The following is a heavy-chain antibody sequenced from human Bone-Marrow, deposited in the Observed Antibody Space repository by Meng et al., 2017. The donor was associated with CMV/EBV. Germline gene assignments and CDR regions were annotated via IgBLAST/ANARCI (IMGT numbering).Heavy chain of an antibody. CDR1: GFTFSSYG. D-gene: IGHD1-7*01. CDR2: IRYDGSNI. Sequence: GGSLRLSCAASGFTFSSYGMHWVRQAPGKGLEWVAFIRYDGSNIYYADSVKGRFTISRDNSKNTLYLQMNSLRAEDTAVYYCAKARGNWNYEGGMDVWGQGTTVTVSS. V-gene: IGHV3-30*02. CDR3: AKARGNWNYEGGMDV. J-gene: IGHJ6*02.